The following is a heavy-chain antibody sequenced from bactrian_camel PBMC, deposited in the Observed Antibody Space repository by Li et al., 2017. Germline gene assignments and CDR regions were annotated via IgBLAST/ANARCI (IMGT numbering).Heavy chain of an antibody. D-gene: IGHD2*01. Sequence: DVQLVESGGGSALAGGSVRLSCAASGYTFNTYSWFRQAPGQEREAVAAISTGGSSTMYVDSVKGRFTVSQDNAKNTVHLQMNSLKPEDSSMYYCAAEEYCGGSWDLPVNYNYWDQGTQVTVS. CDR2: ISTGGSST. V-gene: IGHV3S40*01. J-gene: IGHJ4*01. CDR3: AAEEYCGGSWDLPVNYNY. CDR1: GYTFNTY.